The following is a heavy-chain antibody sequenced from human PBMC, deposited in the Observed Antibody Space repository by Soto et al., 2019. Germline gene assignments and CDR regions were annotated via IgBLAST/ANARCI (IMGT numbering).Heavy chain of an antibody. CDR2: IIPILGIA. Sequence: SVKVSCKASGGTFSSYTISWVRHAPGQGLEWMGRIIPILGIANYAQKFQGRVTITADKSTSTAYMELSSLRSEDTAVYYCARLGCSGGSCPGHWFDPWGQGTLVTVSS. J-gene: IGHJ5*02. CDR3: ARLGCSGGSCPGHWFDP. D-gene: IGHD2-15*01. V-gene: IGHV1-69*02. CDR1: GGTFSSYT.